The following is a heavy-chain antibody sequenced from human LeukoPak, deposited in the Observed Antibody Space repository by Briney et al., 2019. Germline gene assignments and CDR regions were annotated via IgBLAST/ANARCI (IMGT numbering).Heavy chain of an antibody. CDR3: AKDLRDGYNVFDY. Sequence: RGSLRLSCAASRFTFSSDGMHWGRQAPGKGLEWVSVISYEGRNKYYARSVKGRFTISRDNSKTTLYLQMNSLGAEDADVYYCAKDLRDGYNVFDYWGQGTLVTVSS. CDR2: ISYEGRNK. D-gene: IGHD5-24*01. CDR1: RFTFSSDG. V-gene: IGHV3-30*18. J-gene: IGHJ4*02.